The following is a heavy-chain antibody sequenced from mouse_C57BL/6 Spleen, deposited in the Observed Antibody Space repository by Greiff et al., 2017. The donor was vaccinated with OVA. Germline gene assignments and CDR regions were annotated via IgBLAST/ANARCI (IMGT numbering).Heavy chain of an antibody. CDR3: AFYYYGSSYWFAY. V-gene: IGHV14-3*01. CDR2: IDPANGNT. CDR1: GFNIKNTY. Sequence: VQLQQSVAELVRPGASVKLSCTASGFNIKNTYMHWVKQRPEQGLEWIGRIDPANGNTKYAPKFQGKATITADTSSNTAYLQLSRLTSEDTAIYYCAFYYYGSSYWFAYWGQGTLVTVSA. J-gene: IGHJ3*01. D-gene: IGHD1-1*01.